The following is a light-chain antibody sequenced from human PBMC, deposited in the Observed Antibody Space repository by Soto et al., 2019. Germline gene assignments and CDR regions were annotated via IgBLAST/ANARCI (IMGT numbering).Light chain of an antibody. V-gene: IGKV1-5*03. Sequence: DVQMTQSPSTLSASVGDRVTITCRASQSISSWLAWYQQKPGKAPKLLIYKASNLESGVPSRFSGSGSGTEFTLTISSLQPDDFATYYCQQYNTYPLPFGGGTKVDIK. J-gene: IGKJ4*01. CDR3: QQYNTYPLP. CDR1: QSISSW. CDR2: KAS.